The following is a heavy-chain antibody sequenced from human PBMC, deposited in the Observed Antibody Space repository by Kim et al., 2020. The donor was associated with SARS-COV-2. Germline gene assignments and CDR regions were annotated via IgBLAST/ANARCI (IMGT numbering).Heavy chain of an antibody. Sequence: GGSLRLSCAASGFTFSSYAMHWVRQAPGKGLEWVAVISYDGSNKYYADSVKGRFTISRDNSKNTLYLQMNSLRAEDTAVYYCARQYYYDSSGYYYPHYYYFGMDVWGQGPTVTVSS. D-gene: IGHD3-22*01. J-gene: IGHJ6*02. CDR1: GFTFSSYA. CDR3: ARQYYYDSSGYYYPHYYYFGMDV. V-gene: IGHV3-30*04. CDR2: ISYDGSNK.